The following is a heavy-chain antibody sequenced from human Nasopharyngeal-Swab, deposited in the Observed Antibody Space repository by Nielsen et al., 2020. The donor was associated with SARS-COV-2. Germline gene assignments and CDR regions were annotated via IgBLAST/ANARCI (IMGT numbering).Heavy chain of an antibody. D-gene: IGHD3-22*01. J-gene: IGHJ3*02. CDR3: ARGGVGYYDSSGPRDDTFDI. CDR2: LCSGGST. Sequence: WIRQPPGKGLEWVSILCSGGSTYYADSVKGRFTISRHNSKNTLCLQMNSLRAEDTAVYYCARGGVGYYDSSGPRDDTFDIWGQGTMVTVSS. V-gene: IGHV3-53*04.